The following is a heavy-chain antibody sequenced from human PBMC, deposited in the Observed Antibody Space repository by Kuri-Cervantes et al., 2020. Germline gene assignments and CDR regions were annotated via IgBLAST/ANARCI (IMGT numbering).Heavy chain of an antibody. D-gene: IGHD6-13*01. J-gene: IGHJ5*02. CDR1: LGSFSGHY. CDR2: INHGGGI. Sequence: GSLRLSCAVYLGSFSGHYWTWIRQPPGKGLEWVGEINHGGGINYNPSLKSRVTISVNTSKNQFSLKLSSVTAADTAVYYCARGLAPARIAAIGWAWFDPWGQGTLVTVSS. V-gene: IGHV4-34*01. CDR3: ARGLAPARIAAIGWAWFDP.